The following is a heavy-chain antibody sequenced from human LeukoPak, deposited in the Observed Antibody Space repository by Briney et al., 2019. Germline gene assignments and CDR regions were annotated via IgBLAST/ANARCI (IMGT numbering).Heavy chain of an antibody. D-gene: IGHD1-14*01. CDR2: IYYSGST. V-gene: IGHV4-59*01. Sequence: SETLSLTCTVSGGSISSYYWSWIRQPPGKGLEWIGYIYYSGSTNYNPSLKSRVTISVDTPKNQFSLKLSSVTAADTAVYYCARGDGSGYDYYGMDVWGKGTTVTVSS. CDR1: GGSISSYY. CDR3: ARGDGSGYDYYGMDV. J-gene: IGHJ6*04.